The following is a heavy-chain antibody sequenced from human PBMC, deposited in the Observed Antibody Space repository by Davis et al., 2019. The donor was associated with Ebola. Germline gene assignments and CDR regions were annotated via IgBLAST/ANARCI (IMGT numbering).Heavy chain of an antibody. J-gene: IGHJ4*02. V-gene: IGHV4-34*01. CDR3: ARGNSIPAAGTGYYFDY. CDR1: GGSFSGYY. D-gene: IGHD6-13*01. Sequence: MPSETLSLTCAVYGGSFSGYYWIWIRQPPGKGLEWIGEVNHRGDTNYNPSLKSRVTISVDTSKNQFSLKLRSVTAADTAVYYCARGNSIPAAGTGYYFDYWGQGGLVTVSS. CDR2: VNHRGDT.